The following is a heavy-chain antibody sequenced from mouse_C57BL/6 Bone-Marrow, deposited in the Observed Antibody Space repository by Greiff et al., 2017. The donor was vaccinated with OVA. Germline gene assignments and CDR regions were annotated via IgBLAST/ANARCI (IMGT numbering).Heavy chain of an antibody. CDR3: ARSGQIRLRGYYAMDY. D-gene: IGHD3-2*02. CDR1: GYTFTSYW. V-gene: IGHV1-59*01. J-gene: IGHJ4*01. Sequence: VQLQQSGAELVRPGTSVKLSCKASGYTFTSYWMHWVKQRPGQGLEWIGVIDPSDSYTNYNQKFKGKATLTVDTSSSTAYMQLSSLTSEDSAVYYCARSGQIRLRGYYAMDYWGQGTSVTVSS. CDR2: IDPSDSYT.